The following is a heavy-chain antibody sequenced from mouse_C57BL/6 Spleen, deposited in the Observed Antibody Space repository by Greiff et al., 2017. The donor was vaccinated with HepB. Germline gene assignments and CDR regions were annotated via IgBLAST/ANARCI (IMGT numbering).Heavy chain of an antibody. CDR2: IYPGSGST. Sequence: QVQLQQPGAELVKPGASVKMSCKASGYTFTSYWITWVKQRPGQGLEWIGDIYPGSGSTNYNEKFKSKATLTVDTSSSTAYMQLSSLTSEDSAVYYCARGSYYGNYDYYAMDYWGQGTSVTVAS. J-gene: IGHJ4*01. CDR1: GYTFTSYW. D-gene: IGHD2-1*01. V-gene: IGHV1-55*01. CDR3: ARGSYYGNYDYYAMDY.